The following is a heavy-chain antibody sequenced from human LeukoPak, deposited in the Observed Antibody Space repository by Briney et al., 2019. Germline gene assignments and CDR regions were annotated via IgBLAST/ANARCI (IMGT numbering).Heavy chain of an antibody. CDR1: GSSISSYY. CDR3: ARVGSSNYHYKIDY. Sequence: SETLSLTCTVSGSSISSYYWSWIRQPPGKGLELIGYIYYSGSTNYNPSLKSRVTISGDTSKNQFSLELSSVTAADTAVYYCARVGSSNYHYKIDYWGQGILVTVPS. J-gene: IGHJ4*02. D-gene: IGHD3-22*01. CDR2: IYYSGST. V-gene: IGHV4-59*01.